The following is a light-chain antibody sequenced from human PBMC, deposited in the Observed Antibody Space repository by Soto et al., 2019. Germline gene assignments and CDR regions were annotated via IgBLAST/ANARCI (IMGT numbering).Light chain of an antibody. Sequence: EIVMTQSPVTLSVSPGERAALSCRASQSVGSNFAWYQQRPGQAPRVLIYGTSTRATGVPARLSGTGSGTDFTLTISSLQSEDFAVYYGQQYNNWSYTFGQGTRLEI. CDR3: QQYNNWSYT. J-gene: IGKJ2*01. V-gene: IGKV3-15*01. CDR1: QSVGSN. CDR2: GTS.